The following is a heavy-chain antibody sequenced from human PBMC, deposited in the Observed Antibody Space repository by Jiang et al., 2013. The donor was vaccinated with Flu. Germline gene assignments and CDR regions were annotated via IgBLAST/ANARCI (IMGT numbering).Heavy chain of an antibody. CDR3: ARPGLWFGDRARRNWFDP. Sequence: GAEVKKPGASVKVSCKASGYTFTSYDINWVRQATGQGLEWMGWMNPNSGNTGYAQKFQGRVTMTRNTSISTAYMELSSLRSEDTAVYYCARPGLWFGDRARRNWFDPWGQGTLVTVSS. V-gene: IGHV1-8*01. CDR2: MNPNSGNT. J-gene: IGHJ5*02. D-gene: IGHD3-10*01. CDR1: GYTFTSYD.